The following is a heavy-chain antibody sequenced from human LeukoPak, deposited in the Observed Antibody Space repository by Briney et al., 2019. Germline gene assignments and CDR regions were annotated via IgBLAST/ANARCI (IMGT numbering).Heavy chain of an antibody. Sequence: WASVKVSCKASGGTFSSYAISWVRQAPGQGLEWMGGIIPIFGTANYAQRFQGRVTITADESTSTAYMELNSLRSEDTAVYYCARGPIGLGLFDYWGQGTLVTVSS. J-gene: IGHJ4*02. CDR3: ARGPIGLGLFDY. D-gene: IGHD3-10*01. CDR2: IIPIFGTA. CDR1: GGTFSSYA. V-gene: IGHV1-69*13.